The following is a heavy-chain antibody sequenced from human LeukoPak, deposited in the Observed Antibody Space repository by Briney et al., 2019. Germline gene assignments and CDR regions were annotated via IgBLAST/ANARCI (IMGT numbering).Heavy chain of an antibody. CDR3: STVERSRGSSWSLDY. J-gene: IGHJ4*02. CDR2: IKSESDGGTK. Sequence: PGGSLRLSCAASGLTFTYAWMTWVRQAPGKGLEWVGRIKSESDGGTKEYAAPVKGRFIISRDDSKKMLYLEMNSLKTEDTAVYYCSTVERSRGSSWSLDYWGQGTLVTVSS. V-gene: IGHV3-15*01. CDR1: GLTFTYAW. D-gene: IGHD6-13*01.